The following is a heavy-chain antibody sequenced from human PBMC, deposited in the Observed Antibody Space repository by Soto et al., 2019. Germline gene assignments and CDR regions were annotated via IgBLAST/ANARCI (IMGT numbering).Heavy chain of an antibody. Sequence: GESLKISCKASGYTFTNSWIGWVRQMPGKGLEWLGIIFPGDSHTRYNPSFQGQVTISADKSISTAYLQWSSLKASDTAMYYCARHPYHSYGNYQYYFDYWGQGALVTVSS. V-gene: IGHV5-51*01. CDR1: GYTFTNSW. J-gene: IGHJ4*02. D-gene: IGHD3-10*01. CDR2: IFPGDSHT. CDR3: ARHPYHSYGNYQYYFDY.